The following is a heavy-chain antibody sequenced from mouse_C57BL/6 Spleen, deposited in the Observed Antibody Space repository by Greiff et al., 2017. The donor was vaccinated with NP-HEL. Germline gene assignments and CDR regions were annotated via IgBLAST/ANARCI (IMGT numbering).Heavy chain of an antibody. CDR2: IRSKSSNYAT. J-gene: IGHJ4*01. CDR3: VREDYGSSYYAMDY. CDR1: GFTFNTYA. V-gene: IGHV10-3*01. Sequence: EVMLVESGGGLVQPKGSLKLSCAASGFTFNTYAMHWVRQAPGKGLEWVARIRSKSSNYATYYADSVKDRFTIYRDDSQSMLYLQMNNLKTEDTAMYYCVREDYGSSYYAMDYWGQGTSVTVSS. D-gene: IGHD1-1*01.